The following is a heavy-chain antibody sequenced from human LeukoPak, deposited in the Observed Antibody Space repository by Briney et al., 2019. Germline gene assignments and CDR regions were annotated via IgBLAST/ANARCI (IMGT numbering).Heavy chain of an antibody. J-gene: IGHJ4*02. CDR1: GFNFRSHA. CDR3: AKDHGTNVYDPFDY. V-gene: IGHV3-23*01. CDR2: ISNGGAGT. Sequence: GGPLRLSCAASGFNFRSHAMSWVRQAPGKGLEWVSVISNGGAGTYYADSVKGRFTISRDNSKSILYLQMSSLRAEDTAVYYCAKDHGTNVYDPFDYWGQGTLVTVSS. D-gene: IGHD2-8*01.